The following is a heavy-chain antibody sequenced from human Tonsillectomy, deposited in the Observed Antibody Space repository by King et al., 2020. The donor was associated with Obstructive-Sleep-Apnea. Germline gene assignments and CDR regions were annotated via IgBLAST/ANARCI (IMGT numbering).Heavy chain of an antibody. Sequence: VQLQESGPGLVKPSQTLSLTCTVFGGSISGGGYYWSWIRQHPGKGLEWIGYIYYSVATDYNPSLKRRVTISVDTSKKQFSLRLSSVTAADTAVYYCAREGSDAVLFDGFDIWGQGTMVTVSS. D-gene: IGHD6-19*01. V-gene: IGHV4-31*03. J-gene: IGHJ3*02. CDR1: GGSISGGGYY. CDR3: AREGSDAVLFDGFDI. CDR2: IYYSVAT.